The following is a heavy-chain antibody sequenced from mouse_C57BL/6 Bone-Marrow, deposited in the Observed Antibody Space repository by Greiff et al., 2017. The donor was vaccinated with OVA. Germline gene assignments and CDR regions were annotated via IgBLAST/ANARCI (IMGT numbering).Heavy chain of an antibody. D-gene: IGHD2-3*01. CDR3: ARPYDGYPYAMDY. V-gene: IGHV5-17*01. CDR2: ISSGSSTI. CDR1: GFTFSDYG. J-gene: IGHJ4*01. Sequence: EVQGVESGGGLVKPGGSLKLSCAASGFTFSDYGMHWVRQAPEKGLEWVAYISSGSSTIYYANTVKGRFTISRDNAKNTLFLQMTSLRSEDTAMYYCARPYDGYPYAMDYWGQGTSVTVSS.